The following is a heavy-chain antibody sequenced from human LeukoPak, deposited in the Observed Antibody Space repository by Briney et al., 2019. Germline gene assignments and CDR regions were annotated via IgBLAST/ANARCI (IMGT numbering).Heavy chain of an antibody. J-gene: IGHJ6*03. Sequence: GSLRLSCAASGFTFSSYGMHWVRQAPGKGLEWVAFIRYDGSNKYYADSVKGRFTISRDNSKNTLYLQMNSLRAEDTAVYYCAKDWLLYGGRYYMGVWGKGTTVTISS. D-gene: IGHD4-23*01. V-gene: IGHV3-30*02. CDR1: GFTFSSYG. CDR3: AKDWLLYGGRYYMGV. CDR2: IRYDGSNK.